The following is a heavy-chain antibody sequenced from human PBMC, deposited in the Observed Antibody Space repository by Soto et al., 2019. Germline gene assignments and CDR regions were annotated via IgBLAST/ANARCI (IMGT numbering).Heavy chain of an antibody. CDR1: GYTFTSYG. J-gene: IGHJ6*02. V-gene: IGHV1-18*01. D-gene: IGHD1-26*01. CDR3: AREGELLLDYYYGMDV. CDR2: ISAYNGNT. Sequence: ASVKVSCKASGYTFTSYGISWVRQAPGQGLEGMGWISAYNGNTNYAQKLQGRVTMTTDTSTSTAYMELRSLRSDDTAVYYCAREGELLLDYYYGMDVWGQGTTVTVSS.